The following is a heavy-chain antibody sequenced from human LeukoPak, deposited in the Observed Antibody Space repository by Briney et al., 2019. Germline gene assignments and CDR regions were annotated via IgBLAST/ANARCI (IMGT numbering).Heavy chain of an antibody. D-gene: IGHD4-17*01. J-gene: IGHJ4*02. Sequence: PGGSLRLSCAAPGFPFNTYGMHWVRQAPGKGLEWVAVISYDGTNKFYADSVKGRFTISRDNSRNTVYLQVNRLRVEDTAVYYCAKDTGSARLDYWGQGTLVTVSS. CDR2: ISYDGTNK. CDR3: AKDTGSARLDY. CDR1: GFPFNTYG. V-gene: IGHV3-30*18.